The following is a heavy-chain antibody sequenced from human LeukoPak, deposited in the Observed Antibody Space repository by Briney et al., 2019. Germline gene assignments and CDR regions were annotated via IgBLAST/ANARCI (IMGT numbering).Heavy chain of an antibody. CDR1: GGSICSGGYY. Sequence: PSETLSLTCTVSGGSICSGGYYWSWIRQHPGKGLEWIGYIYYSGSTYYNPSLKSRVTISVGTSKNQFSLKLSSVTAADTAVYYCARGTYYYDSSGYYFDYWGQGTLVTVSS. CDR3: ARGTYYYDSSGYYFDY. D-gene: IGHD3-22*01. CDR2: IYYSGST. J-gene: IGHJ4*02. V-gene: IGHV4-31*03.